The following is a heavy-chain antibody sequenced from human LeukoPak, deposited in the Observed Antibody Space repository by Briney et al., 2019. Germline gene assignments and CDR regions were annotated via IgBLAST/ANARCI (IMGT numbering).Heavy chain of an antibody. V-gene: IGHV3-23*01. CDR3: ARGTAGYHSSYFDY. D-gene: IGHD3-16*02. Sequence: GGSLRLSCAASGFTFNNYVMNWVRQAPGKGLEWVSAITDSSTSTYYADSVKGRFTISRHNSKNTLYLQMNSLRAEDTAVYYCARGTAGYHSSYFDYWGQGTLVTVSS. CDR1: GFTFNNYV. J-gene: IGHJ4*02. CDR2: ITDSSTST.